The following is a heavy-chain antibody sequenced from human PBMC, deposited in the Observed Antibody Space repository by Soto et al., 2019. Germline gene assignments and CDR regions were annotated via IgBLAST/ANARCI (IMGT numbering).Heavy chain of an antibody. Sequence: ASVKVSCKASGYTFTGSYIHWVRQAPGQGLEWMGWISPNSGGTNYAQKFQGRVTMTRDTSICTAYMEQSRLTADDTAVYYCAREKEYYDSSGYSNGMDVWGQGTTVTVSS. CDR3: AREKEYYDSSGYSNGMDV. D-gene: IGHD3-22*01. V-gene: IGHV1-2*02. CDR2: ISPNSGGT. CDR1: GYTFTGSY. J-gene: IGHJ6*02.